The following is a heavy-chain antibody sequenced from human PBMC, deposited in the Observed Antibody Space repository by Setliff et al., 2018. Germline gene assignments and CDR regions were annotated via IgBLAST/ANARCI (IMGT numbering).Heavy chain of an antibody. CDR3: ARSGGSASASWFDS. D-gene: IGHD2-15*01. CDR1: GFIFNTYT. CDR2: IRASSDYI. V-gene: IGHV3-21*01. Sequence: PGGSLRLSCAASGFIFNTYTMNWVRQAPGQGLEWVSSIRASSDYIYYAGSVKGRFTISRDNTKNSLDLQMNSLRVDDTAVYFCARSGGSASASWFDSWGQGTLVTVS. J-gene: IGHJ5*01.